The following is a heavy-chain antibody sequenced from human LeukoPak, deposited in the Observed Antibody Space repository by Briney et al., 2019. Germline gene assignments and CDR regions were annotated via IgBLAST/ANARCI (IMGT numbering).Heavy chain of an antibody. J-gene: IGHJ4*02. CDR2: ISGSGGTT. CDR3: AKDPSPTVWAFYYFDY. V-gene: IGHV3-23*01. Sequence: GGSLRLSCAASGFTFSSYAMSWVRQAPGKGLEWVSAISGSGGTTYYADSVKGRFTMSRDNSKNTLYLQMNSLRAEDTAVYYCAKDPSPTVWAFYYFDYWGQGTLVTVSS. D-gene: IGHD3-16*01. CDR1: GFTFSSYA.